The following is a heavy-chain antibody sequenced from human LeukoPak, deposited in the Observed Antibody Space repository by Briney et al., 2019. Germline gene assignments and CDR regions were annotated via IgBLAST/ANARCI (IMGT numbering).Heavy chain of an antibody. D-gene: IGHD3-22*01. V-gene: IGHV3-48*04. CDR3: ARAPSEIGGYYPEYFRH. Sequence: GGSLRLSCTGSQLIFSKYGLNWVRQSPGKGLEWISSITRSGSNIDYADSVRGRFTISRDNSKNTVPLQMNSLRAEATGVYYCARAPSEIGGYYPEYFRHWGQGTLVTVSS. J-gene: IGHJ1*01. CDR2: ITRSGSNI. CDR1: QLIFSKYG.